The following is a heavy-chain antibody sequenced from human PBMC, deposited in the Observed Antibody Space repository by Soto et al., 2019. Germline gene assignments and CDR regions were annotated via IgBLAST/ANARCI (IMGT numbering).Heavy chain of an antibody. J-gene: IGHJ6*02. CDR2: IYTSGSA. CDR3: ARDYYGMDV. V-gene: IGHV4-4*07. CDR1: GGSISSYY. Sequence: SETLSLTCTVSGGSISSYYWSWIRQPAGKGLEWIGRIYTSGSAYYNPSLKSRVTISVDRSKNQFSLNLTSVTAADTAVYYCARDYYGMDVWGQGTTVTVSS.